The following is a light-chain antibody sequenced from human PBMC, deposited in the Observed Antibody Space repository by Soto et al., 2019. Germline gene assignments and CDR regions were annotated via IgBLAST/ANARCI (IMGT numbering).Light chain of an antibody. J-gene: IGKJ5*01. Sequence: EIVLTQSPGTLSLSPGERATLSCRASQSISSSYLAWYQQKPGQAPRLLIYGASRRATGIPDRFSGRXXRTDFTLSISSLEPEDFAVYYCQQRSNWPPITLGQGTRLEI. CDR2: GAS. V-gene: IGKV3D-20*02. CDR1: QSISSSY. CDR3: QQRSNWPPIT.